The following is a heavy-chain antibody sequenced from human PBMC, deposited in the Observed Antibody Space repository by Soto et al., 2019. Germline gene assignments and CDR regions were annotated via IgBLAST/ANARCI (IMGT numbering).Heavy chain of an antibody. V-gene: IGHV4-30-4*01. CDR3: ARDRGVGATTSDY. CDR1: GGSISSGDYY. Sequence: QVQLQESGPGLVKPSQTLSLTCTVSGGSISSGDYYWSWIRQPPGKGLEWIGYIYYSGSTYYNPSLKSRVTISVDTSKNQFPLKLSSVTAADTAVYYCARDRGVGATTSDYWGQGTLVTVSS. D-gene: IGHD1-26*01. J-gene: IGHJ4*02. CDR2: IYYSGST.